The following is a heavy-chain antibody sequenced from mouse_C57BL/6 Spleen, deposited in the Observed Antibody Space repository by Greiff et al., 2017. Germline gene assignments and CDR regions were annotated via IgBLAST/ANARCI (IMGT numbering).Heavy chain of an antibody. V-gene: IGHV1-63*01. CDR2: IYPGGGYT. D-gene: IGHD1-1*01. J-gene: IGHJ2*01. CDR3: ATSSPWYFDY. Sequence: VQLQQSGAELVRPGTSVKMSCKASGYTFTNYWIGWAKQRPGHGLEWIGDIYPGGGYTNYNEKFKGKATLTAEKSSSTAYMQFSSLTSEDSAIYYCATSSPWYFDYWGQGTTLTVSS. CDR1: GYTFTNYW.